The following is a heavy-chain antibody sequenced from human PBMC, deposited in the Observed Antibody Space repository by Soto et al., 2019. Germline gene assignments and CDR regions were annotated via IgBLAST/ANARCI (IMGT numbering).Heavy chain of an antibody. CDR2: ISSSSSYI. CDR3: AKETTGTMGDAFDI. CDR1: GFTFSSYS. D-gene: IGHD4-17*01. V-gene: IGHV3-21*01. J-gene: IGHJ3*02. Sequence: EVQLVESGGGLVKPGGSLRLSCAASGFTFSSYSMNWVRQAPGKGLEWVSSISSSSSYIYYADSVKGRFTISRDNAKNSLCLQMNSPSAEDTAVYYCAKETTGTMGDAFDIWGQGTMVTVSS.